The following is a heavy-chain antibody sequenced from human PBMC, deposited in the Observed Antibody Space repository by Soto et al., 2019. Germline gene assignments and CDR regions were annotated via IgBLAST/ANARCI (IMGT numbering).Heavy chain of an antibody. J-gene: IGHJ4*02. Sequence: EVPLVESGGGLVKPGRSLRLSCTASGFTFGDYAMSWFRQAPGKGLEWVGFIRSKAYGGTTEYAASVKGRFTISRDDSKSIAYLQMNSLKTEDTAVYYCTREAYYYDSSGYDNFDYWGQGTLVTVSS. CDR1: GFTFGDYA. V-gene: IGHV3-49*05. D-gene: IGHD3-22*01. CDR2: IRSKAYGGTT. CDR3: TREAYYYDSSGYDNFDY.